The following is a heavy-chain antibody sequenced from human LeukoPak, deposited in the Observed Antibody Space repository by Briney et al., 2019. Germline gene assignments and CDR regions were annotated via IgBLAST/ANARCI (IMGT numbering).Heavy chain of an antibody. V-gene: IGHV4-38-2*02. CDR3: ARDLGVGSGYYYYFDY. CDR1: GYSISSGYY. Sequence: SETLSLTCTVSGYSISSGYYWGWIRQPPGKGLEWIGSIYHSGSTYYNPSLKSRVTISVDTSKNQFSLKLSSVTAADTAVYYCARDLGVGSGYYYYFDYWGQGTLVTVSS. D-gene: IGHD3-22*01. J-gene: IGHJ4*02. CDR2: IYHSGST.